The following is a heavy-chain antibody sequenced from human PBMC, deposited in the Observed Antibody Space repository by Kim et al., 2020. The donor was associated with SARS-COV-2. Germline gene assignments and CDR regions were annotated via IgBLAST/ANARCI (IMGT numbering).Heavy chain of an antibody. CDR2: ISSSSSYI. CDR3: ASGFAYCGGDCYSGDDAFDI. J-gene: IGHJ3*02. D-gene: IGHD2-21*02. Sequence: GGSLRLSCAASGFTFSSYSMNWVRQAPGKGLEWVSSISSSSSYIYYADSVKGRFTISRDNAKNSLYLQMNSLRAEDTAVYYCASGFAYCGGDCYSGDDAFDIWGQGTMVTVSS. CDR1: GFTFSSYS. V-gene: IGHV3-21*01.